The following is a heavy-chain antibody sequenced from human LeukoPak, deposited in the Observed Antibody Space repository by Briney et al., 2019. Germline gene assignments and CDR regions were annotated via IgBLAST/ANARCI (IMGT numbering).Heavy chain of an antibody. J-gene: IGHJ6*03. CDR1: GFTFSDYS. CDR3: ARDRGQTGYYWSYYYYMDV. V-gene: IGHV3-48*01. Sequence: GGSLRLSCAASGFTFSDYSMNWVRQAPGKGLEWVSYISGGSSTMYYADSVKGRFTISRDNAKNSLYLQMNSLRAEDTAVYYCARDRGQTGYYWSYYYYMDVWGIGTTVTVSS. CDR2: ISGGSSTM. D-gene: IGHD3-9*01.